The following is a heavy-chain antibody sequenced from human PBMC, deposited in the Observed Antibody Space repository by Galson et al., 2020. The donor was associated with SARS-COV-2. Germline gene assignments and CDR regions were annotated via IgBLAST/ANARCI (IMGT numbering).Heavy chain of an antibody. CDR3: AGELVTGGSYWRPEN. V-gene: IGHV6-1*01. CDR2: TYYRSKRFN. J-gene: IGHJ4*02. CDR1: GASVPSNSAG. D-gene: IGHD1-26*01. Sequence: SQTLSLTCAISGASVPSNSAGWIWIRQSPSRGLEWLGRTYYRSKRFNEFAASVRSRITINADTSKNQFSLQLSSVTPEDTAVYYCAGELVTGGSYWRPENWGQGTLVTVSS.